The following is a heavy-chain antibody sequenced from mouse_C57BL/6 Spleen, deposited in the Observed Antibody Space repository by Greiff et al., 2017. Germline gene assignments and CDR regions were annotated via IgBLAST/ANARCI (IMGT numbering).Heavy chain of an antibody. CDR2: IHPNSGST. J-gene: IGHJ4*01. CDR1: GYTFTSYW. Sequence: QVQLQQPGAELVKPGASVKLSCKASGYTFTSYWMHWVKQRPGQGLEWIGMIHPNSGSTNYNEKFKSKATLTVDKSSSTAYMQLSSLTSEDSAVYYCARGGIFYYGSSDYAMDYWGQGTSVTVSS. D-gene: IGHD1-1*01. V-gene: IGHV1-64*01. CDR3: ARGGIFYYGSSDYAMDY.